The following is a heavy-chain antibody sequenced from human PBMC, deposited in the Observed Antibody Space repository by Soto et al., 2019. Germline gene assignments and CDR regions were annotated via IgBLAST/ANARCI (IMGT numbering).Heavy chain of an antibody. CDR1: GFSFSSFW. CDR3: ARGTYGEYGTPPDL. CDR2: VSEDGSST. D-gene: IGHD4-17*01. V-gene: IGHV3-74*01. Sequence: EVQLVESGGGSVQPGGSLSLSCAASGFSFSSFWMHWVRQAPRKGLAWVSRVSEDGSSTHYADSVKGRFTISRDNAKNTLSLQMNSLRADDTAVYYCARGTYGEYGTPPDLWGQGVLVTVSS. J-gene: IGHJ4*01.